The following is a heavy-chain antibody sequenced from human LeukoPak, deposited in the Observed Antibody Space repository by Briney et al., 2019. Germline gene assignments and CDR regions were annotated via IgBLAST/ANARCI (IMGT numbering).Heavy chain of an antibody. Sequence: PGRSLRLSCTASGFTFGDYAMSWVRQAPGKGLEWVGLIRSKAYGGTTEYAASVKGRFTISRDDSKSIAHLQMNSLKNVDAAVYYCTRLGITIFGVVIIPGYYFDYWGQGTLVTVSS. CDR2: IRSKAYGGTT. CDR1: GFTFGDYA. CDR3: TRLGITIFGVVIIPGYYFDY. V-gene: IGHV3-49*04. J-gene: IGHJ4*02. D-gene: IGHD3-3*01.